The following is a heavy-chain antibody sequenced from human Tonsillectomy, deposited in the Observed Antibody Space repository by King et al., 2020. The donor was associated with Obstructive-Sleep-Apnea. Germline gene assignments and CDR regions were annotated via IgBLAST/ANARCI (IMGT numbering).Heavy chain of an antibody. J-gene: IGHJ3*02. V-gene: IGHV4-59*08. CDR3: ARRRNDSPGFAFDI. Sequence: QLQESGPGLVKPSETLSPTCTVSGVSISGFYWSWIRQPPGKGLDCIGYMYNSGSTNYNPSLKSRVTISVGTSKNQFSLNLTSVTAADTAVYYCARRRNDSPGFAFDIWGQGTMVTVSS. CDR1: GVSISGFY. CDR2: MYNSGST. D-gene: IGHD1-1*01.